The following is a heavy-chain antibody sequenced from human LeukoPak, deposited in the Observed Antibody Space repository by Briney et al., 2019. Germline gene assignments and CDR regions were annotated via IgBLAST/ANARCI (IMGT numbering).Heavy chain of an antibody. CDR3: ARDRRRGDYDYVWGSYPGWFDP. J-gene: IGHJ5*02. Sequence: SETLSLTCTVSGGSISSYYWSWIRQPAGKGLEWIGRIYTSGSTNYNPSLKSRVTISVDTSKNQFSLKLSSVTAADTAVYYCARDRRRGDYDYVWGSYPGWFDPWGQGTLVTVSS. CDR2: IYTSGST. D-gene: IGHD3-16*02. CDR1: GGSISSYY. V-gene: IGHV4-4*07.